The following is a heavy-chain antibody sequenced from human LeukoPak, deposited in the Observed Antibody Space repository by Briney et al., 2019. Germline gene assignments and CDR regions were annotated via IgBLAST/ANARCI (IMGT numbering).Heavy chain of an antibody. CDR2: IYHSGST. V-gene: IGHV4-30-2*01. D-gene: IGHD3-3*01. CDR3: ARVSGGFLVDY. J-gene: IGHJ4*02. CDR1: GGSISSGGYY. Sequence: KPSQTLSLTCTVSGGSISSGGYYWSWIRQPPGKGLEWIGYIYHSGSTYYNPSLKSRVTISVDRSKNQFSLKLSSVTAADTAVYYCARVSGGFLVDYWGQGTLVTVSS.